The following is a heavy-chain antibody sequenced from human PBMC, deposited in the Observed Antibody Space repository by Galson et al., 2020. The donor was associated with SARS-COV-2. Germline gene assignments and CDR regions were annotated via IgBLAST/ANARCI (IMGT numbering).Heavy chain of an antibody. CDR3: ARDYDILTAYYYYGMDV. Sequence: GESLKISCAASGFTFSSYWMSWVRQAPGKGLKWVANIKQDGSEKYYVDSVKGRFTISRDNAKNSLYLQMNSLRAEDTAVYYCARDYDILTAYYYYGMDVWGQGTTVTVSS. V-gene: IGHV3-7*01. J-gene: IGHJ6*02. CDR1: GFTFSSYW. D-gene: IGHD3-9*01. CDR2: IKQDGSEK.